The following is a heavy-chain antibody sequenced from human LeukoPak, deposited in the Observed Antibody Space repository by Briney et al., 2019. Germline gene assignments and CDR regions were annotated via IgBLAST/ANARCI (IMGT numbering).Heavy chain of an antibody. J-gene: IGHJ3*02. Sequence: ASVKVSCKASGDTFIINDINWVRQATGQGLEWMGWMNPNSGDTCYAQKFQGRVTMTRNISITTAYMELTDLRSEDTAVYYCARVTAAGTWTFDIWGQGTTVTVSS. D-gene: IGHD6-13*01. CDR3: ARVTAAGTWTFDI. CDR1: GDTFIIND. V-gene: IGHV1-8*02. CDR2: MNPNSGDT.